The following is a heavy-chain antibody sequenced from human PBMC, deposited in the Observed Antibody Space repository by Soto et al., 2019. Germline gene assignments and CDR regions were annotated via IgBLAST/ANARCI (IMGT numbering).Heavy chain of an antibody. V-gene: IGHV3-48*02. CDR1: GFTFSTYS. CDR3: ARGGYPIDY. CDR2: ISSSSSNI. J-gene: IGHJ4*02. Sequence: EVQLVESGGGLIQTGGSLRLSCAASGFTFSTYSMTWVRQAPGKGLEWVSYISSSSSNIYYADSVKGRFTISRDNAKNSLYQQMNSLRDADTAVFYCARGGYPIDYWGQGTLVTVSS. D-gene: IGHD5-18*01.